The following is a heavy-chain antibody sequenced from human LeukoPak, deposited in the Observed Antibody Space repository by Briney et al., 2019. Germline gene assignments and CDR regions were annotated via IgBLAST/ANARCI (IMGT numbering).Heavy chain of an antibody. CDR1: GGTFSSYA. CDR3: ARDYGSGYIDY. D-gene: IGHD3-10*01. J-gene: IGHJ4*02. CDR2: IIPIFGTA. Sequence: GASVKVSCKASGGTFSSYAISWVRQAPGQGLEWRGGIIPIFGTANYAQKFQGRVTITADKSTSTAYMELSSLRAEDTAVYYCARDYGSGYIDYWGQGTLVTVSS. V-gene: IGHV1-69*06.